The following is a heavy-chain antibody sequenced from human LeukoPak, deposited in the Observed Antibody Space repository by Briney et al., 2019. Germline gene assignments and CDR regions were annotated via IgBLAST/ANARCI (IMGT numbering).Heavy chain of an antibody. Sequence: SETQSLTCTVSGGSISSSSYSWGWIRQPPGKGLEWIGSIYYSGSTYYNPSLKSRVTISVDTSKNQFSLKLSSVTAADTAVYYCARLGYCGGDCYSALYYYYYYGMDVWGQGTTVTVSS. J-gene: IGHJ6*02. CDR2: IYYSGST. CDR1: GGSISSSSYS. CDR3: ARLGYCGGDCYSALYYYYYYGMDV. V-gene: IGHV4-39*01. D-gene: IGHD2-21*02.